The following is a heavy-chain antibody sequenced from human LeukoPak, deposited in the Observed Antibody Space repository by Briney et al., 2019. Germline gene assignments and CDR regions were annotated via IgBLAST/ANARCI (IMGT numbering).Heavy chain of an antibody. V-gene: IGHV4-30-2*01. D-gene: IGHD4-23*01. CDR3: ARNDYDGKTGRHY. CDR2: IHHSGST. Sequence: SGTLSLTCAVSGDSISSGDYSWTWIRQPPGKGLEWIGYIHHSGSTYYNPSLKSRVTISIDRSKNQFSLKLNSVTAADTAVYYCARNDYDGKTGRHYWGQGTLVTVSS. J-gene: IGHJ4*02. CDR1: GDSISSGDYS.